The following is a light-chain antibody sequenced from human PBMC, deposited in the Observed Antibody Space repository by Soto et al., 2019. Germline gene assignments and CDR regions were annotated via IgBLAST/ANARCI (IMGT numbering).Light chain of an antibody. V-gene: IGLV2-8*01. J-gene: IGLJ2*01. CDR2: DIS. Sequence: SVLTQPPSASGSPGQSVTISCTGTTSDVGGYDYVAWYQQNPGKAPKLIIYDISKRPSGVPDRFSGSKSGNTASLTVSGLQAEDEADYYCSAYAGSNNVVFGGGTKLTVL. CDR3: SAYAGSNNVV. CDR1: TSDVGGYDY.